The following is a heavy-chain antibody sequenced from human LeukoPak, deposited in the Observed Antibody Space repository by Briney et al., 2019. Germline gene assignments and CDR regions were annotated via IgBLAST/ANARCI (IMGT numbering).Heavy chain of an antibody. D-gene: IGHD3-22*01. V-gene: IGHV4-39*01. CDR2: IYYSGST. Sequence: SETLSLTCTVSGGSISSSSYYWGWIRQPPGKGLEWIGSIYYSGSTYYNPSLKSRVTISVDTSKNQFSLKLSSVTAADTAVYYCATRDYYDSSGFLDAFDIWGQGTMVTVSS. J-gene: IGHJ3*02. CDR3: ATRDYYDSSGFLDAFDI. CDR1: GGSISSSSYY.